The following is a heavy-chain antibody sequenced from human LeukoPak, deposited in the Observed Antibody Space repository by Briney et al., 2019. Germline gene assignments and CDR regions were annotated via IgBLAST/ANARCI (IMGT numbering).Heavy chain of an antibody. D-gene: IGHD3-22*01. J-gene: IGHJ3*02. CDR1: GYTFTSYA. Sequence: ASVKVSCKASGYTFTSYAMHWVRQAPGQRLEWMGWINAGNGNTKYSQKFQGRVTITRDTSASTAYMELSSLRSEDTAVYYCAREGGLYYYDSSGPHGAFDIWGKGQWSPSLQ. V-gene: IGHV1-3*01. CDR2: INAGNGNT. CDR3: AREGGLYYYDSSGPHGAFDI.